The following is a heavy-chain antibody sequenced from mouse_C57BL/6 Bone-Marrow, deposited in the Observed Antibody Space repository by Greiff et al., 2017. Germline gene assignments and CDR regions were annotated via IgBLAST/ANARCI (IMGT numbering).Heavy chain of an antibody. J-gene: IGHJ1*03. CDR1: GYTFTSYW. CDR3: ARNTTVVPYWYFDV. V-gene: IGHV1-64*01. Sequence: VQLQQPGAELVKPGASVKLSCKASGYTFTSYWMHWVKQRPGQGLEWIGMIHPNSGSTNYNEKFKSKATLTVDKSSSTAYMQLSSLTSEDSAVYYCARNTTVVPYWYFDVWGTGTTVTVSS. CDR2: IHPNSGST. D-gene: IGHD1-1*01.